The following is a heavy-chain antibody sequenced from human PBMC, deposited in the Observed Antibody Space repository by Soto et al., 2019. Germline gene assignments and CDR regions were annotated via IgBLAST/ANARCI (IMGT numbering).Heavy chain of an antibody. CDR3: ARSSVTTDYYYYGMDV. CDR1: GGTFSSYA. Sequence: VASVKVSCKASGGTFSSYAISWVRQAPGQGLEWMGGIIPIFGTANYAQKFQGRVTITADKSTSTAYMELSSLRSEDTAVYYCARSSVTTDYYYYGMDVWGQGTTVTV. D-gene: IGHD4-17*01. CDR2: IIPIFGTA. V-gene: IGHV1-69*06. J-gene: IGHJ6*02.